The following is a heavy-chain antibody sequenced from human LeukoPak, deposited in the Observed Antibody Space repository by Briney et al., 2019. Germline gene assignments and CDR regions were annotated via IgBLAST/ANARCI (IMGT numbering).Heavy chain of an antibody. CDR1: GGSISSSSYY. CDR3: ARLLVTSVAGDY. D-gene: IGHD6-19*01. V-gene: IGHV4-39*01. Sequence: SETLSLTCTVPGGSISSSSYYWGWIRQPPGKGLEWIGSIYYSGSTYYNPSLKSRVTISVDTSKNQFSLKLSSVTAADTAVYYCARLLVTSVAGDYWGQGTLVTVSS. J-gene: IGHJ4*02. CDR2: IYYSGST.